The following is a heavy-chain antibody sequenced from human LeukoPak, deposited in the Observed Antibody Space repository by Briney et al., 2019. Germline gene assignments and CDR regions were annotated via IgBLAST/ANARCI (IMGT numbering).Heavy chain of an antibody. J-gene: IGHJ5*02. CDR2: IYYSGST. CDR3: ARRRSAYNWFDP. Sequence: SETLSLTCTVSGGSISSYYWGWIRQPPGKGLEWIGYIYYSGSTNYNPSLKSRVTISVDTSKNQFSLKVTSVTAADTAVYYCARRRSAYNWFDPWGQGTLVTVSS. CDR1: GGSISSYY. V-gene: IGHV4-59*08.